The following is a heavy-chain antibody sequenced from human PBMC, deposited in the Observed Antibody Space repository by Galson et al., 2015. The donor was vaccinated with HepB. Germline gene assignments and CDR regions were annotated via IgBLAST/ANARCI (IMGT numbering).Heavy chain of an antibody. CDR3: ARGKRLSFLARWNHHAFDI. CDR2: MNPNSGNT. V-gene: IGHV1-8*02. Sequence: QSGAEVKKPGTSVKVSCKASGYTFSAYGISWVRQAPGQGLEWMGWMNPNSGNTGYAQKFQGRVTMTRNTSISTAYMELSSLRSEDTAAYYCARGKRLSFLARWNHHAFDIWGQGTMVTVSS. J-gene: IGHJ3*02. D-gene: IGHD3-3*01. CDR1: GYTFSAYG.